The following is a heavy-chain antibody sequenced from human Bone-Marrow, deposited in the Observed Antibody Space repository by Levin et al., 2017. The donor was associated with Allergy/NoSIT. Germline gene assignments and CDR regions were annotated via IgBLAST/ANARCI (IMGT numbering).Heavy chain of an antibody. CDR3: VKGPPSTTGRDVVGCYYGLEV. V-gene: IGHV3-23*01. CDR2: LDGGGDRT. J-gene: IGHJ6*02. D-gene: IGHD1-1*01. Sequence: GGSLRLSCAASGFTFSSFAMAWVRQAPGKGLEWVAALDGGGDRTYYADSVKGRSITSRDNSKNTLDLQMKNLRVEDTGLYYFVKGPPSTTGRDVVGCYYGLEVWGQGTSVTV. CDR1: GFTFSSFA.